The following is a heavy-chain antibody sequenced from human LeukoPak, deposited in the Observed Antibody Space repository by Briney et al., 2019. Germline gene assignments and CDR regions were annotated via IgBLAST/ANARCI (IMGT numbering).Heavy chain of an antibody. CDR3: ARGRWDGEGWYFDL. J-gene: IGHJ2*01. CDR1: GYTFTSYD. Sequence: VASVKVSCKASGYTFTSYDINWVRQAAGQGLEWMAWLNPNSANREYAPKFQGRVTLTRNTSVNTMYMEMSNLRSEDTAVYYCARGRWDGEGWYFDLWGRGTLVTVSS. V-gene: IGHV1-8*01. CDR2: LNPNSANR. D-gene: IGHD5-24*01.